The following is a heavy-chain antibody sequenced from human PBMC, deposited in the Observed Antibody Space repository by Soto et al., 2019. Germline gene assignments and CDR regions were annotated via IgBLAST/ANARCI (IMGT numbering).Heavy chain of an antibody. Sequence: QLQLQESGPGLVKPSETLSLTCTVSGDSISSNGYHWGWIRQPPGKGLEWIASVSYSGTTYYHPSLKSRVTISVDPSKNQCSLKLSSVTAADTAVYYCARHSSPYSYSDWFDPWGQGTLVTVSS. V-gene: IGHV4-39*01. CDR2: VSYSGTT. D-gene: IGHD1-26*01. J-gene: IGHJ5*02. CDR3: ARHSSPYSYSDWFDP. CDR1: GDSISSNGYH.